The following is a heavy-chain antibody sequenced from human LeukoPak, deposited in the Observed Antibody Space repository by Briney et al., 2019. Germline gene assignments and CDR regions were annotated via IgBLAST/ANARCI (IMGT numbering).Heavy chain of an antibody. V-gene: IGHV3-74*01. CDR1: GFTFSNYA. D-gene: IGHD1-26*01. J-gene: IGHJ4*02. CDR3: ARAQMGAPTDY. Sequence: GGSLRLSCAASGFTFSNYAMYWVRQAPRKGLVWVSRISSDGSSIIYADSVKGRFTISRDIAKNTLYLQMNSLRAEDTAVYYCARAQMGAPTDYWGQGTLVTVSS. CDR2: ISSDGSSI.